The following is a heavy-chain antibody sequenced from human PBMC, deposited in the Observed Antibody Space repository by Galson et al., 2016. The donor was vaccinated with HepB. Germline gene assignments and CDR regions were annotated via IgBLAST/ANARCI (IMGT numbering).Heavy chain of an antibody. CDR2: IWYDGSNK. J-gene: IGHJ4*02. D-gene: IGHD7-27*01. V-gene: IGHV3-33*06. CDR1: GFTFSSYG. CDR3: AKGQTNWATFDS. Sequence: SLRLSCAASGFTFSSYGMHWVRQAPGKGLEWVAVIWYDGSNKYYADFVKGRFTISRDNSKNTLYLQMNSLRAEDTALYYCAKGQTNWATFDSWGQGTLVTVSP.